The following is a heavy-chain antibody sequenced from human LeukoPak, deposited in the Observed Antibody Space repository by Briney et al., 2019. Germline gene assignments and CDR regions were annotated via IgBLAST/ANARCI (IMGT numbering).Heavy chain of an antibody. CDR2: INPSGDST. J-gene: IGHJ4*02. CDR3: ARGYYDSSGSYCPDY. V-gene: IGHV1-46*01. D-gene: IGHD3-22*01. CDR1: DYTFTSSY. Sequence: ASVKVSCKASDYTFTSSYIHWVRQAPGQGLEWLGRINPSGDSTTYAQKFQGRVTMTRDTSTSTVYMELSSLRSEDTAVYYCARGYYDSSGSYCPDYWGQGTLVTVSS.